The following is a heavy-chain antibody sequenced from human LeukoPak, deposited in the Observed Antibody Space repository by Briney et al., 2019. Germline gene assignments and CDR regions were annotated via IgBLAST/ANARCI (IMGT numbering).Heavy chain of an antibody. CDR2: ISSSSSTI. CDR1: GFTFSSYS. CDR3: AREGKQLDLDY. D-gene: IGHD6-6*01. J-gene: IGHJ4*02. Sequence: GGSLRLSCAASGFTFSSYSMNWVRQAPGKGLEWVSYISSSSSTIYYADSVKGRFTISRDNAKNSLYLQMNSLRAEDTAVYYCAREGKQLDLDYWGQGTLVTVSS. V-gene: IGHV3-48*01.